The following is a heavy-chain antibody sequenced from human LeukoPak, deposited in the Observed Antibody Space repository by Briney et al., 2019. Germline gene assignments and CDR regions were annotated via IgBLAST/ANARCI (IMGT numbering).Heavy chain of an antibody. V-gene: IGHV1-2*02. CDR1: GYTFTGYY. D-gene: IGHD6-19*01. J-gene: IGHJ4*02. CDR3: ARRYSSGWYHDY. Sequence: ASVKVSCKASGYTFTGYYMHWVRQAPGQGLAWMGWINPNSGGTNYAQKFQGRVTMTRDTSISTAYMELSRLRSDDTAVYYCARRYSSGWYHDYWGQGTLVTVSS. CDR2: INPNSGGT.